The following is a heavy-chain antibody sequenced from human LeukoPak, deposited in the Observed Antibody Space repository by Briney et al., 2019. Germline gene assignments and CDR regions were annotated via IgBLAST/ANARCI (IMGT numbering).Heavy chain of an antibody. J-gene: IGHJ4*02. Sequence: SETLSLTCTVSGGSISSSSYYWGWIRQPPGKGLEWIGSIYYSGSTYYNPSLKSRVTISVDTSKNQFSLKLSSVTAADTAVYYCARELDYGFDYWGQGTLVTVSS. CDR3: ARELDYGFDY. CDR2: IYYSGST. V-gene: IGHV4-39*07. CDR1: GGSISSSSYY. D-gene: IGHD4-17*01.